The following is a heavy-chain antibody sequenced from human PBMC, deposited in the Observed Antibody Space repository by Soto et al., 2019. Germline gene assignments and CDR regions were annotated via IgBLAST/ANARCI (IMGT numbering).Heavy chain of an antibody. D-gene: IGHD5-18*01. Sequence: GGSLRLSCAVSGVTLSNVWMNWVRQAPGKGPEWVGRIKSKTDGGATDYAAPVKGRFTISRDDSENTLYLQMNSLKTEDTAVYYCSHGYYQYFDSWGQGTLVTVSS. CDR3: SHGYYQYFDS. J-gene: IGHJ4*02. CDR2: IKSKTDGGAT. V-gene: IGHV3-15*07. CDR1: GVTLSNVW.